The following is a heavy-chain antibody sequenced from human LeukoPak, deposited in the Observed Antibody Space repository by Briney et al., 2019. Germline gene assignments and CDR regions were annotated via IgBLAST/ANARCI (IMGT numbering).Heavy chain of an antibody. CDR1: GGTFSSYA. V-gene: IGHV1-69*05. CDR3: ASSSSSDTDY. D-gene: IGHD6-6*01. CDR2: IIPISGTA. J-gene: IGHJ4*02. Sequence: SVKVSCKASGGTFSSYAISWVRQAPGQGLEWMGRIIPISGTANYAQKFQGRVTITTDESTSTAYMELSSLRSEDTAVYYCASSSSSDTDYWGQGTLVTVSS.